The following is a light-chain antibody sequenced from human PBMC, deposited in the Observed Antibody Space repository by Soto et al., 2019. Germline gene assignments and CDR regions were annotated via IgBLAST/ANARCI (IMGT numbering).Light chain of an antibody. CDR2: EVS. CDR1: SSDVGGYNY. V-gene: IGLV2-14*01. J-gene: IGLJ2*01. Sequence: QSALTQPASVSGSPGPSITISCTGTSSDVGGYNYVSWYQQHPGKAPKLMIYEVSNRPSGVSNRFSGSKCGNTASLTISGLQAEDEADYYCSSYTSSSTRVFGGGTKLTVL. CDR3: SSYTSSSTRV.